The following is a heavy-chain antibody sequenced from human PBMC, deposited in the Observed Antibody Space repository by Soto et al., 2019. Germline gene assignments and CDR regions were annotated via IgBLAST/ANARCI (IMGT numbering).Heavy chain of an antibody. J-gene: IGHJ4*02. Sequence: PGGALRLSCAASGFTFSSYEMNCVRQAPGKGLEWVSHISDIGSIYYADSVKGRFTISRDNAKNSLFLQMNSLRAEDTAVYYCARSTGSYRPFDYWGQGALVTVSS. CDR1: GFTFSSYE. V-gene: IGHV3-48*03. D-gene: IGHD2-8*02. CDR2: ISDIGSI. CDR3: ARSTGSYRPFDY.